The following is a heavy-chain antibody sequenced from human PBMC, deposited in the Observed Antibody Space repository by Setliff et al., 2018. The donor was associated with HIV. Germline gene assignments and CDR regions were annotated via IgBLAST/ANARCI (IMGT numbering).Heavy chain of an antibody. D-gene: IGHD3-3*01. CDR2: IYNGGAS. Sequence: SETLSLTCIVTGDSIISGSYYWAWIRQPPGKGLEWIGTIYNGGASHYSPSLKSRVIIFLDLSKNQFSLELTSVTAADTAVYYCAREAPSEPTRYYNFWSGYPDWFDPWGPGTLVT. CDR3: AREAPSEPTRYYNFWSGYPDWFDP. CDR1: GDSIISGSYY. J-gene: IGHJ5*02. V-gene: IGHV4-39*07.